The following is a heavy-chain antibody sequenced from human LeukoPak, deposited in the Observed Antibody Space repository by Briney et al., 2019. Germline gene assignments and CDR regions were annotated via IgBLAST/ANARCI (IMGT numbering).Heavy chain of an antibody. CDR3: AKKSSGLNPFDY. CDR2: ISSSGGDT. Sequence: GGPLRLSCAASGFTFSSSPMSWVRQAPGKGLEGVSGISSSGGDTPYADSVKGRFTISRDNSKNMVYLQMNSLRAEDTAVYYCAKKSSGLNPFDYWGQGTLVTVSS. D-gene: IGHD1-14*01. CDR1: GFTFSSSP. J-gene: IGHJ4*02. V-gene: IGHV3-23*01.